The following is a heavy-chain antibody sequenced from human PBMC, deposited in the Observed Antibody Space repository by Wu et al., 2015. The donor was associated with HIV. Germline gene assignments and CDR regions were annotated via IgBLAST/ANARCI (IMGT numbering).Heavy chain of an antibody. Sequence: QVQLVQSGPEVKQPGASVKISCKTSGYSFTAYYLHWVRQAPGHGLEWMGRLNPNTGGADFAQKFQGRASMTRDTSITTVYLELSSLTSDDTAVYYCVRGARGMPKGAFDIWGQGDTGHCLF. J-gene: IGHJ3*02. CDR2: LNPNTGGA. CDR3: VRGARGMPKGAFDI. V-gene: IGHV1-2*02. D-gene: IGHD3-16*01. CDR1: GYSFTAYY.